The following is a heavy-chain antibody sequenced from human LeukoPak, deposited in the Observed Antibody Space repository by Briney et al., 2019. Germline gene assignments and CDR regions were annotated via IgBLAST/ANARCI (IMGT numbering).Heavy chain of an antibody. J-gene: IGHJ4*02. CDR1: GFTFSSYW. CDR3: ARGLLGIDY. Sequence: GSLRLSCAASGFTFSSYWMHWVRQAPGEGLVWVSQINTDGTDTNYADSVTGRFTISRDNAKNTLYLQMNSLRVEDAAVYYCARGLLGIDYWGQGTLVTVSS. CDR2: INTDGTDT. D-gene: IGHD2-15*01. V-gene: IGHV3-74*01.